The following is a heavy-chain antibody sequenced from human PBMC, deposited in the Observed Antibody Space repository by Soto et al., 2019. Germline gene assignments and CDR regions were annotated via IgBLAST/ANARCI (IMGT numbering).Heavy chain of an antibody. J-gene: IGHJ6*03. D-gene: IGHD3-10*01. CDR1: GFTFSSYG. V-gene: IGHV3-33*01. Sequence: PGGSLRLSCAASGFTFSSYGMHWVRQAPGKGLEWVAVIWYDGSNKYYADSVKGRFTISRDNSKNTLYLQMNSLRAEDTAVYYCARVGGWFGERLPYYYYMDVWGKGTTVTLSS. CDR3: ARVGGWFGERLPYYYYMDV. CDR2: IWYDGSNK.